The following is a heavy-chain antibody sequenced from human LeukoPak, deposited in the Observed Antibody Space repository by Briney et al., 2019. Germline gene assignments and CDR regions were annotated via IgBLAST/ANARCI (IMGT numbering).Heavy chain of an antibody. CDR1: GFTFSSYA. CDR2: ISGSGGST. D-gene: IGHD3-22*01. Sequence: GGSLRHPCAASGFTFSSYAMSWVRQAPGKGLEWVSAISGSGGSTYYADSVKGRFTISRDNSKNTLYLQMNSMRAEDTAVYYCAKMEGSDYYDSSGPPFDNWGQGTLVTVSS. V-gene: IGHV3-23*01. J-gene: IGHJ4*02. CDR3: AKMEGSDYYDSSGPPFDN.